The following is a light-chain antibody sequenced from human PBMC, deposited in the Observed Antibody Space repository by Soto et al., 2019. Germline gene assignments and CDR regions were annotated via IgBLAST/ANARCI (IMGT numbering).Light chain of an antibody. CDR1: SSNIGAGYD. Sequence: QSALTQPPSVSGAPGQRVTISCTGSSSNIGAGYDVHWYQHLPGTAPKLLIYGNSNRPSGVPDRFSGSKSGTSASLAITGLQAEDEADYYCQSYDSSLSAHVFGAGTKVTVL. J-gene: IGLJ1*01. V-gene: IGLV1-40*01. CDR3: QSYDSSLSAHV. CDR2: GNS.